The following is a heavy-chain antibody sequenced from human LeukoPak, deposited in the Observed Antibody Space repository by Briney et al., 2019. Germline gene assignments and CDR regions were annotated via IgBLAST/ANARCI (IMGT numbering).Heavy chain of an antibody. CDR3: AREDCSSTSCLIDY. CDR1: GGSISSYY. Sequence: SETLSLTCTVSGGSISSYYWSWIRQPPGKGVEWIGYTHYSGSTNYNPSLKSRVTISVDTSKNQFSLKLSSVTAADTAVYYCAREDCSSTSCLIDYWGQGTLVTVSS. CDR2: THYSGST. V-gene: IGHV4-59*01. D-gene: IGHD2-2*01. J-gene: IGHJ4*02.